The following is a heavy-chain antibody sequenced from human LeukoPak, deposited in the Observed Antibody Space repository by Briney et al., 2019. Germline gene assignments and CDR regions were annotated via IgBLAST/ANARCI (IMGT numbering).Heavy chain of an antibody. Sequence: PGGSLRLSCAASGFTFSTYAMIWVRQAPGKGLEWVSGISGNGDSTYYADSVKGRFTISRDNSKNTLYLQMNSLRAEDTAVYYCVRASYSSDWYAYEYWGQGTLVTVSS. V-gene: IGHV3-23*01. CDR1: GFTFSTYA. CDR3: VRASYSSDWYAYEY. D-gene: IGHD6-19*01. J-gene: IGHJ4*02. CDR2: ISGNGDST.